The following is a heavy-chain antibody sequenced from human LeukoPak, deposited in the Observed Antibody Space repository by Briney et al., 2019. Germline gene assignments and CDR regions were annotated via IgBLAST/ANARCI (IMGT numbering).Heavy chain of an antibody. D-gene: IGHD3-16*01. V-gene: IGHV3-13*01. CDR1: GFTFSSYD. J-gene: IGHJ6*02. CDR3: ARALGGMDYSYYGMDV. Sequence: GSLRLSCAASGFTFSSYDIHWVRQATGKGLEWVSAIGTAGDTYYPGSVKGRFTISRDNARNSLYLQMNSPRAEDTAVYYCARALGGMDYSYYGMDVWGQGTTVTVSS. CDR2: IGTAGDT.